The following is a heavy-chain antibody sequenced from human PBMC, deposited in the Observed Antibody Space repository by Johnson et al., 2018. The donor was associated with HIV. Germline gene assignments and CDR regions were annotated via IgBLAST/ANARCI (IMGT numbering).Heavy chain of an antibody. CDR1: TFTFSGYN. J-gene: IGHJ3*02. CDR3: ATDKWNYGGSAIDI. CDR2: ISSSGYST. V-gene: IGHV3-11*01. D-gene: IGHD1-7*01. Sequence: QVQLVESGGGLVRPGGSLRLSCVASTFTFSGYNMAWIRQAPAKGLECLSYISSSGYSTYYTDSVKGRFTISRDNAKNSLYLQMNSLKTEDTAVYYCATDKWNYGGSAIDIWGQGTMVTVSS.